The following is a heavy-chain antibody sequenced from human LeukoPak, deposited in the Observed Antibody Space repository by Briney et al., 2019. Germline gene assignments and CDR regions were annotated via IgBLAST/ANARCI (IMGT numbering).Heavy chain of an antibody. CDR2: MNPNSGNT. D-gene: IGHD6-6*01. CDR3: ARGRYSSSSVMY. V-gene: IGHV1-8*01. J-gene: IGHJ4*02. CDR1: GYTFTSYD. Sequence: ASVKVSCKASGYTFTSYDINWVRQATGQGLEWMGWMNPNSGNTGYAQKFQGRVTMPRNTSISTAYMELSSLTSEDTAVYYCARGRYSSSSVMYWGQGTLVTVSS.